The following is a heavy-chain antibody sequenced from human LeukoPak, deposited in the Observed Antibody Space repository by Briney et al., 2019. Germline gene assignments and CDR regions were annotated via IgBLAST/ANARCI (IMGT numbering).Heavy chain of an antibody. Sequence: GGSLRLSCAASGFTFSSYWMSWVRQAPGKGLEWVANIKQDGSEKYYVDSVKGRSTISRDNAKNSLYLQMNSLRAEDTAVYYCARVLLPRGNYYDSSGYYPLGYWGQGTLVTVSS. CDR1: GFTFSSYW. D-gene: IGHD3-22*01. CDR3: ARVLLPRGNYYDSSGYYPLGY. CDR2: IKQDGSEK. V-gene: IGHV3-7*04. J-gene: IGHJ4*02.